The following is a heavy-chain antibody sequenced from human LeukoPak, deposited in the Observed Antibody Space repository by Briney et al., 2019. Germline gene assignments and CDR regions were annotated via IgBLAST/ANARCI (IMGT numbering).Heavy chain of an antibody. V-gene: IGHV4-39*01. Sequence: KSSETLSLTCTVSSGSIGSSSNYWGWIRQAPGKGLEWIGNVYYSGSTFYNPSLKSRVTISVDTSKNQFSLKLSSVTAADTAVYYCARLRNRPPAYMDVWGKGTTVTVSS. CDR1: SGSIGSSSNY. CDR3: ARLRNRPPAYMDV. J-gene: IGHJ6*03. D-gene: IGHD6-6*01. CDR2: VYYSGST.